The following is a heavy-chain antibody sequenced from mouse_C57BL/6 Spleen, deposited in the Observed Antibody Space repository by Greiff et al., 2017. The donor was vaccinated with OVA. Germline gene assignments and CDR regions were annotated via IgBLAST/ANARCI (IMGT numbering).Heavy chain of an antibody. D-gene: IGHD1-1*02. CDR1: GYTFTSYW. Sequence: QQSCKASGYTFTSYWMHWVKQRPGQGLEWIGEIDPSDSYTNYNQKFKGKSTLTVDKSSSTAYMQLSSLTSEDSAVYYCARDGVDFDYWGQGTTLTVSS. J-gene: IGHJ2*01. V-gene: IGHV1-69*01. CDR3: ARDGVDFDY. CDR2: IDPSDSYT.